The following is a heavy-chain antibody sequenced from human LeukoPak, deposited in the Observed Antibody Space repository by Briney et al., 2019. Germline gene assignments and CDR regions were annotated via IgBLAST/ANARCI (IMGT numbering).Heavy chain of an antibody. Sequence: SETLSLTCTVSGGSISSGSYYWRWLRQPAGKGLEWIGRIYTSGSTNYNPSLKSRVTISVDTSKNQFSLKLSSVTAADTAVYYCAREEQWLVRSFDYWGQGTLVTVSS. CDR3: AREEQWLVRSFDY. CDR2: IYTSGST. CDR1: GGSISSGSYY. J-gene: IGHJ4*02. D-gene: IGHD6-19*01. V-gene: IGHV4-61*02.